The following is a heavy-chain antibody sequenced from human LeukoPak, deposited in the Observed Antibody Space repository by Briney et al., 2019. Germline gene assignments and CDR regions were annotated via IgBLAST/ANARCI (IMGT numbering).Heavy chain of an antibody. CDR1: GFTFSSYW. D-gene: IGHD1-26*01. V-gene: IGHV3-7*03. CDR3: VKDSPPRYSGSPPDY. Sequence: GGSLRLSCAASGFTFSSYWMSWVRQAPGKGLEWVANINKDGGEKYYVDSVKGRFTISRDNAKNSLYLQMNSLRADDTAVYYCVKDSPPRYSGSPPDYWGQGTLVTVCS. J-gene: IGHJ4*02. CDR2: INKDGGEK.